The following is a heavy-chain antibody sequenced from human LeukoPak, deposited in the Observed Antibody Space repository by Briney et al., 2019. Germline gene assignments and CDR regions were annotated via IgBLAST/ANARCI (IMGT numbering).Heavy chain of an antibody. CDR2: ISTSSSDT. CDR1: GFTFSDYY. Sequence: GGSLRLSCAASGFTFSDYYMNWIRQAPGKGPEWVSYISTSSSDTNYADSVKGRFTISRDNAKNSLYPQMNSLRAEDTAVYYCAKDLSTIYGDYEFDYWGQGTLVTVSS. CDR3: AKDLSTIYGDYEFDY. D-gene: IGHD4-17*01. J-gene: IGHJ4*02. V-gene: IGHV3-11*06.